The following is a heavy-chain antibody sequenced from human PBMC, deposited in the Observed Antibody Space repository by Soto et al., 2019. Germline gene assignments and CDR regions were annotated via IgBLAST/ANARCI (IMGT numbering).Heavy chain of an antibody. V-gene: IGHV4-59*08. Sequence: SETLSLACTVSGCSISSYYWSWIRQPPGKGLEWIGYIYYSGSTNYNPSLKSRVTISVDTSKNQFSLKLSSVTAADTAVYYCARSIGYCTNGVCYSLFYYYYYIDVWGKGTTVTVSS. CDR1: GCSISSYY. CDR2: IYYSGST. CDR3: ARSIGYCTNGVCYSLFYYYYYIDV. D-gene: IGHD2-8*01. J-gene: IGHJ6*03.